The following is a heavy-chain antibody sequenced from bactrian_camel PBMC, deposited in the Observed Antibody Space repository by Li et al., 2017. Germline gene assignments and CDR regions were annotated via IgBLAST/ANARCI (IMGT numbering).Heavy chain of an antibody. CDR2: VAPASGMT. D-gene: IGHD2*01. CDR1: GSAYISGTAC. CDR3: AADLGWCGSRPLQREFRN. Sequence: HVQLVESGGGPVNAGGSLTLSCAASGSAYISGTACLGWFRRVPGKEREGVAAVAPASGMTFYSDSVKGRFTISHVNANSSLILQMNSLKPEDTAVYYCAADLGWCGSRPLQREFRNWGRGTQVTVS. J-gene: IGHJ4*01. V-gene: IGHV3-3*01.